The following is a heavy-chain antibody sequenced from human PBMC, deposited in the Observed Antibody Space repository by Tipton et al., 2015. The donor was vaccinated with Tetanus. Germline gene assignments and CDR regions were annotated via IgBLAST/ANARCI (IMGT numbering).Heavy chain of an antibody. CDR1: GFTFSSYS. J-gene: IGHJ6*02. CDR2: ISSSSSTI. D-gene: IGHD3-10*01. Sequence: VQLVQSGGGLVQPGRSLKLSCAASGFTFSSYSMNWVRQAPGKGLEWVSYISSSSSTIYYADSVKGRFTISRDNAKNSLYLQMNSLRDEDTAVYYCATPRGDTDYYYYGMDVWGQGTTVTVSS. CDR3: ATPRGDTDYYYYGMDV. V-gene: IGHV3-48*02.